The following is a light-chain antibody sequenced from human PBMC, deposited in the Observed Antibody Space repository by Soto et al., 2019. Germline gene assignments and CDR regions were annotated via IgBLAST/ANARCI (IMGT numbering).Light chain of an antibody. CDR3: HQYNNWPPST. CDR2: GAR. CDR1: QSVNHN. J-gene: IGKJ5*01. Sequence: EIVMTQFPATLSESPGERVTLSCRASQSVNHNVAWYHQKPGQPPRLLIYGARSRADGVPARFSGSGTGTDFALTISSLQSEDFGVYYCHQYNNWPPSTFGQGTRLEI. V-gene: IGKV3-15*01.